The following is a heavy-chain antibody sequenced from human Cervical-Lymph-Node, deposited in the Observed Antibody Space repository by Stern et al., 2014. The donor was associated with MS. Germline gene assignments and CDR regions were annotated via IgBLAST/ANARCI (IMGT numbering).Heavy chain of an antibody. V-gene: IGHV3-33*01. D-gene: IGHD3-3*01. CDR3: ARASTLTRFGVVTVARDYFDY. CDR2: IWYDGSNK. Sequence: VQLVESGGGVVQPGRSLRLSCAASGFTFSSYGMHWVRQAPGKGLGWVAVIWYDGSNKYYADSVKRRFTISRDNSKNALYLQMNSLRAEDTAVYYCARASTLTRFGVVTVARDYFDYWGQGTLVTVSS. J-gene: IGHJ4*02. CDR1: GFTFSSYG.